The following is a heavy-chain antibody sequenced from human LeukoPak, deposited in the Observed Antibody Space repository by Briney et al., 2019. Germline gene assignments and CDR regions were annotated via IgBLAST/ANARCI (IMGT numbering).Heavy chain of an antibody. D-gene: IGHD6-6*01. J-gene: IGHJ4*02. CDR2: IWYDGSKK. V-gene: IGHV3-33*01. CDR1: GFTFSSYG. Sequence: PGGSLRLSCEASGFTFSSYGMHWVRQAPGEGLEWVAVIWYDGSKKYYGDSVKGRFTISRDNSKNTLYLQMNSLRGEDTAIYYCARDLAARHFDYWGQGTLVTVSS. CDR3: ARDLAARHFDY.